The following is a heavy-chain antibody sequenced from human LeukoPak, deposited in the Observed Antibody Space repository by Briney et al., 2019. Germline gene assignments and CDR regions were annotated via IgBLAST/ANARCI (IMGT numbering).Heavy chain of an antibody. J-gene: IGHJ4*02. Sequence: GGSLRLSCAASGFTFSSYEMNWVRQAPGKGLEWVSYISSSGSTIYYADSVKGRFTISRDNAKNSLYLQMNSLRAEDTAVYYCARDSIGYYDSSDVYYFDYWGQGTLVTVSS. CDR1: GFTFSSYE. V-gene: IGHV3-48*03. CDR2: ISSSGSTI. D-gene: IGHD3-22*01. CDR3: ARDSIGYYDSSDVYYFDY.